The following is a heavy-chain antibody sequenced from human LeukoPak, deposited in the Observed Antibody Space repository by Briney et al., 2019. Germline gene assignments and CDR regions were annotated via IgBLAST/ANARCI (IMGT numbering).Heavy chain of an antibody. D-gene: IGHD3-9*01. Sequence: GASVKVSCKASGGTFSSSAISWVRQAPGQGLEWMGGIIPIFGTANYAQKFQGRVTITTDESTSTAYMELSSLRSEDTAVYYCARVAGFAYDVWGKGTTVTVSS. V-gene: IGHV1-69*05. J-gene: IGHJ6*04. CDR1: GGTFSSSA. CDR3: ARVAGFAYDV. CDR2: IIPIFGTA.